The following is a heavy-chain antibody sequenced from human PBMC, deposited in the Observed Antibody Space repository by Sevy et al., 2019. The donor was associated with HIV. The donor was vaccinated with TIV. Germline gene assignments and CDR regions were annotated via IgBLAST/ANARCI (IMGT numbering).Heavy chain of an antibody. CDR1: SGSIGNYY. CDR2: IYSSGNT. D-gene: IGHD3-16*01. Sequence: SETLSLTCSVSSGSIGNYYWYWIRQPPGRGLEWLGLIYSSGNTNYNPSLKSRVTMSIDTSKNQFSLGLSSLTAADTAVYYCARRAFLGGYFDSWGQGILVTVSS. CDR3: ARRAFLGGYFDS. V-gene: IGHV4-4*08. J-gene: IGHJ4*03.